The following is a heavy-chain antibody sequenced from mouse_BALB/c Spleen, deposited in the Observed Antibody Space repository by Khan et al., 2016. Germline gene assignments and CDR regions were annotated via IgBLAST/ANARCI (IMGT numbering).Heavy chain of an antibody. J-gene: IGHJ3*01. V-gene: IGHV3-2*02. Sequence: EVQLVESGPGLVKPSQSLSLTCTVTGYSITSDYAWNWIRQFPGNKLEWMGYISYSGSTSYNPSLKSRISITRDTSKNQFFLRLNSVTTEDTATYYGAEELGGFAYWGQGTLVTVSA. CDR1: GYSITSDYA. D-gene: IGHD4-1*01. CDR3: AEELGGFAY. CDR2: ISYSGST.